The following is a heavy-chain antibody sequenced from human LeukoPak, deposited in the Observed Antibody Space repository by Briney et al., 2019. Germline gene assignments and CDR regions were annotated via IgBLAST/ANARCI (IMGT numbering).Heavy chain of an antibody. CDR3: ARHYCSGGSCYHLFDY. V-gene: IGHV5-51*01. CDR2: IYPGDSDT. Sequence: GESLKISCKGSGYSFTSYWIGWVRQMPGKGLEWMGIIYPGDSDTRYSPSFQGQVTISADKSISTAYLQWGSLKASDTAMYYCARHYCSGGSCYHLFDYWGQGTLVTVSS. CDR1: GYSFTSYW. D-gene: IGHD2-15*01. J-gene: IGHJ4*02.